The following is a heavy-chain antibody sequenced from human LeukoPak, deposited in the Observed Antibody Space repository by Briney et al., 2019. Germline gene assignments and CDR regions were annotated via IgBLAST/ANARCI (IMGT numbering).Heavy chain of an antibody. CDR3: ARVDGVVPAAQYAFDI. CDR1: GASISSTTYY. J-gene: IGHJ3*02. CDR2: IYYSGST. Sequence: SETLSLTCTVSGASISSTTYYWGWIRQPPRKGLEWIASIYYSGSTYYNPSLKSRVTISVDTSKNQFSLKLSSVTAADTAVYYCARVDGVVPAAQYAFDIWGQGTMVTVSS. D-gene: IGHD2-2*01. V-gene: IGHV4-39*01.